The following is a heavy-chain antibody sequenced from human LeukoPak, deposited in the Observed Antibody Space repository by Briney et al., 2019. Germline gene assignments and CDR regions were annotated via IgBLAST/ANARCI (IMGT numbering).Heavy chain of an antibody. CDR1: GGSISTNSYY. V-gene: IGHV4-39*07. J-gene: IGHJ4*02. D-gene: IGHD3-10*01. CDR3: ARGGYYYGSGSHPRQFDY. CDR2: INHSGST. Sequence: PSETLSLTCTVSGGSISTNSYYWGWIRQPPGKGLEWIGEINHSGSTNYNPSLKSRVTISVDTSKNQFSLKLSSVTAADTAVYYCARGGYYYGSGSHPRQFDYWGQGTLVTVSS.